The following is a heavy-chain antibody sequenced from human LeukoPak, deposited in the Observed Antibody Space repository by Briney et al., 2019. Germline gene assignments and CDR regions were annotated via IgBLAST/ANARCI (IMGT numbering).Heavy chain of an antibody. Sequence: GGSLRLSCAASGFTFSSYAMSWVRQAPGKGLEWVSAISGSGGSTYYADSVKGRFTISRDNSKNTLYLQMNSLRAEDTAVYYCAEDLGIVGAPPDYWGQGTLVTVSS. CDR3: AEDLGIVGAPPDY. CDR1: GFTFSSYA. CDR2: ISGSGGST. V-gene: IGHV3-23*01. D-gene: IGHD1-26*01. J-gene: IGHJ4*02.